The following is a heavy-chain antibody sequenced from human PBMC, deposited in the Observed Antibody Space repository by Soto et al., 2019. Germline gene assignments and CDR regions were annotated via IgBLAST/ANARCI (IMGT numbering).Heavy chain of an antibody. CDR1: GYTFTGYY. J-gene: IGHJ4*02. CDR3: ARVAYDFWSGYTN. Sequence: QVQLVQSGAEVKKPGASVKVSCKSSGYTFTGYYMHWVRQAPGQGLEWMGWINPNSGGTNYAQKFQGRVTMTRDTSISPAYMELSRLRSDDTAVYYCARVAYDFWSGYTNWGQGNLVTVAS. CDR2: INPNSGGT. V-gene: IGHV1-2*02. D-gene: IGHD3-3*01.